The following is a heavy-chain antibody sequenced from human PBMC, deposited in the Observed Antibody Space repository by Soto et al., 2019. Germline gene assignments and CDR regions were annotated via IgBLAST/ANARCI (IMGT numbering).Heavy chain of an antibody. CDR2: IYYSGST. J-gene: IGHJ6*03. Sequence: SETLRLTCTVFCGSISSYYWILIRQPPGKGLEWIGYIYYSGSTNYNPSLKSRVTISVGTSKNQFSLKLSSVTATDTAVYYCARKTTDYYYYYMDVWGKGTTVTVSS. D-gene: IGHD4-4*01. CDR3: ARKTTDYYYYYMDV. CDR1: CGSISSYY. V-gene: IGHV4-59*01.